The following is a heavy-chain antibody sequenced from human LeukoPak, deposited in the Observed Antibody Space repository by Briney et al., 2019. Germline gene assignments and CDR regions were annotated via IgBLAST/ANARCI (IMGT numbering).Heavy chain of an antibody. CDR3: AREDRHMNWFDP. CDR1: GYTFTSYG. V-gene: IGHV1-18*01. J-gene: IGHJ5*02. Sequence: ASVKVSCKASGYTFTSYGISWVRQAPGQGLEWMGWISAYNGNTNYAQKLQGRVTMTTDTSTSTAYMELRSLRSDDTAVNYCAREDRHMNWFDPWGQGTLVTVSS. CDR2: ISAYNGNT.